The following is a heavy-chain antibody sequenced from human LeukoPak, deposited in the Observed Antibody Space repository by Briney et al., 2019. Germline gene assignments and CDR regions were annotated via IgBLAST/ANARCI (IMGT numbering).Heavy chain of an antibody. CDR3: AKDYYGSGTYYKEFFQH. V-gene: IGHV3-23*01. CDR1: GFTFSSYA. Sequence: GGSLRLSCAASGFTFSSYAMSWVRLAPGKGLEWVSGISGSGASTYYADSVKGRFTISRDNSKNTLYLQMNSLRAEDTAVYYCAKDYYGSGTYYKEFFQHWGQGTLVTVSS. CDR2: ISGSGAST. D-gene: IGHD3-10*01. J-gene: IGHJ1*01.